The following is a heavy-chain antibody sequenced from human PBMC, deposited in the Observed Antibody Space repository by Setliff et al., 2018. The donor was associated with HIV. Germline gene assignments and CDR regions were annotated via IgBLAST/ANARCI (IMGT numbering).Heavy chain of an antibody. CDR3: ARVVGADDAFAF. V-gene: IGHV4-38-2*02. CDR1: GYSISSGYY. D-gene: IGHD1-26*01. CDR2: IYHSGST. J-gene: IGHJ3*01. Sequence: SETLSLTCTVSGYSISSGYYWGWIRQPPGKGLEWIGSIYHSGSTYYNPSLKSRVTISVDTSKHQFSLKLSSVTAADTAVYYCARVVGADDAFAFWGQGTMVTVSS.